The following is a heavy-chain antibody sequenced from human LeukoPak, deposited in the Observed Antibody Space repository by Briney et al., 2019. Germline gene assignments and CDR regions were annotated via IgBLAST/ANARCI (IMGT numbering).Heavy chain of an antibody. V-gene: IGHV3-21*01. CDR1: GFTFSYYL. Sequence: GGSLRLSCAASGFTFSYYLMNWVRQAPGKGLEWVSSISSTSDYISYADSVKGRFTISRNNAENSLYLQMNSLRAEDTAVYYCARGRDPGSYIDYWGQGTLVTVSS. CDR2: ISSTSDYI. J-gene: IGHJ4*02. D-gene: IGHD3-10*01. CDR3: ARGRDPGSYIDY.